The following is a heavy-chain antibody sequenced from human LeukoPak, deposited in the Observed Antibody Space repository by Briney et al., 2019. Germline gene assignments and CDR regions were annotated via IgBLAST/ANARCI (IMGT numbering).Heavy chain of an antibody. J-gene: IGHJ4*02. CDR2: ISYDGSNK. Sequence: PGGSLRLSCAASGFTFSSYATYWVRQAPGKGLEWVAVISYDGSNKYYADSVKGRFTISRDNSKNTLYLQMNSLRAEDTAVYYCARGSDVDIVATTEGWGQGTLVTVSS. CDR3: ARGSDVDIVATTEG. CDR1: GFTFSSYA. V-gene: IGHV3-30-3*01. D-gene: IGHD5-12*01.